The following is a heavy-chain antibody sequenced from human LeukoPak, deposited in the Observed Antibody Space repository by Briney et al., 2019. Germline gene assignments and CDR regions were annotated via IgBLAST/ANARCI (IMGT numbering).Heavy chain of an antibody. CDR2: INPNSGGT. J-gene: IGHJ4*02. V-gene: IGHV1-2*02. CDR1: GYTFTGYY. CDR3: ARDGLWFGELLPDY. Sequence: ASVKVSCKASGYTFTGYYMHWVRQAPGQGLEWMGWINPNSGGTNYAQKFQGRVTMTRDTSISTAYMELSRLRSDDTAVYYCARDGLWFGELLPDYWGQGTLVTVSS. D-gene: IGHD3-10*01.